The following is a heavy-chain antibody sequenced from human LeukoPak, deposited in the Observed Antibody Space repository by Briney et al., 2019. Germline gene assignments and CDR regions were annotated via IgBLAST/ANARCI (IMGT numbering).Heavy chain of an antibody. Sequence: TGGSLRLSCAASGFTFSDYYMSWIRQAPGKGLEWVSYISSSGSTIYYADSVKGRFTISRDNAKNSLYLQMNSLRAEDTAVYYCARGAYYYGSGSYQYYYYGMDVWGQGTTVTVSS. D-gene: IGHD3-10*01. CDR3: ARGAYYYGSGSYQYYYYGMDV. CDR1: GFTFSDYY. J-gene: IGHJ6*02. V-gene: IGHV3-11*01. CDR2: ISSSGSTI.